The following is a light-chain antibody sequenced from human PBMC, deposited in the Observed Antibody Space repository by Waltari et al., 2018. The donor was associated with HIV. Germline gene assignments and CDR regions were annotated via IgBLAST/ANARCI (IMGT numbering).Light chain of an antibody. CDR1: CPNIGAGYD. CDR3: HSYDSSLSGSV. Sequence: QSVLTQPPSVSGAPGQRVTISCTGICPNIGAGYDVHWYQQRPGTAPKVLIYGNTHRPSGVPDRFTGSKSGSSASLVITGLQAEDEADYYCHSYDSSLSGSVFGGGTKLTVL. J-gene: IGLJ3*02. CDR2: GNT. V-gene: IGLV1-40*01.